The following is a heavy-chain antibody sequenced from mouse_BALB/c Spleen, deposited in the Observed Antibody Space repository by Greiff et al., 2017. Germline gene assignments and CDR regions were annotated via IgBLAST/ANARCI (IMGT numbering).Heavy chain of an antibody. CDR1: GFSLTSYG. D-gene: IGHD2-14*01. CDR3: ARTYYRYKGNAMDY. CDR2: IWAGGST. Sequence: VKLMESGPGLVAPSQSLSITCTVSGFSLTSYGVHWVRQPPGKGLEWLGVIWAGGSTNYNSALMSRLSISKDNSKSQVFLKMNSLQTDDTAMYYCARTYYRYKGNAMDYWGQGTAVTVSS. J-gene: IGHJ4*01. V-gene: IGHV2-9*02.